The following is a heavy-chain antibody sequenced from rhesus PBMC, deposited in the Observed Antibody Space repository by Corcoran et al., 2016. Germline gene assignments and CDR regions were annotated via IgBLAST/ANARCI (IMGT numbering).Heavy chain of an antibody. CDR1: GGSITSNY. CDR2: ISGSGGNT. J-gene: IGHJ4*01. CDR3: ARERGGISSDVDY. D-gene: IGHD2-39*02. Sequence: QLQLQESGPGLVKPSETLSLTCAVSGGSITSNYWTWIRPPPGKALEWIGRISGSGGNTDYNPSLKRRVTISTDTSKNQFSLKLSAVTAADTAVYYCARERGGISSDVDYWGQGVLVTVSS. V-gene: IGHV4-173*01.